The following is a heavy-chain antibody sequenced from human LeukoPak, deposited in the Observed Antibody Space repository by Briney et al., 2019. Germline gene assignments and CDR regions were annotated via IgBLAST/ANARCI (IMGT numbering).Heavy chain of an antibody. D-gene: IGHD3-10*01. CDR3: AKGAEPMVRGVMSWFDP. Sequence: PGGPLRLSCAASGFTFSSYGMHWVRQAPGKGLEWVAFIRYDGSNKYYADSVKGRFTISRDNSKNTLYLQMNSLRAEDTAVYYCAKGAEPMVRGVMSWFDPWGQGTLVTVSS. CDR1: GFTFSSYG. J-gene: IGHJ5*02. V-gene: IGHV3-30*02. CDR2: IRYDGSNK.